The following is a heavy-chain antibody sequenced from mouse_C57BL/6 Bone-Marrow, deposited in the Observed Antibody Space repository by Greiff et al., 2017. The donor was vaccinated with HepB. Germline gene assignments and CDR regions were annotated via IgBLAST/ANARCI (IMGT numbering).Heavy chain of an antibody. J-gene: IGHJ3*01. Sequence: QVQLQHPGAELVRPGSSVKLSCKASGYTFTSYWMHWVKQRPIQGLEWIGNIDPSDSETHYNQKFKDKATLTVDKSSSTAYMQLSSLTSEDSAVYYCARGSTAWFAYWGQGTLVTVSA. CDR1: GYTFTSYW. CDR3: ARGSTAWFAY. CDR2: IDPSDSET. V-gene: IGHV1-52*01. D-gene: IGHD1-1*01.